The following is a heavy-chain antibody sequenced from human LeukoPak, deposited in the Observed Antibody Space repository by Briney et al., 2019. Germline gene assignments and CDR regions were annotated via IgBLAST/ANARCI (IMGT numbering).Heavy chain of an antibody. D-gene: IGHD6-19*01. CDR3: AKDIGDSSGWY. CDR2: ISGSGGST. Sequence: GRSLRLSCAASGFTFRNYGMHWVRQAPGKGLEWVSAISGSGGSTYYADSVKGRFTISRDNSKNTLYLQMNSLRAEDTAVYYCAKDIGDSSGWYWGQGTLVTVSS. CDR1: GFTFRNYG. V-gene: IGHV3-23*01. J-gene: IGHJ4*02.